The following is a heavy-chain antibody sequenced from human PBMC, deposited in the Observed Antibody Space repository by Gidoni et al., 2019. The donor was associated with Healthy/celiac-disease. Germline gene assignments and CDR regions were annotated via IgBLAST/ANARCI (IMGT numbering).Heavy chain of an antibody. CDR3: ARARERYGSRFDP. J-gene: IGHJ5*02. V-gene: IGHV4-34*01. CDR2: INHSGST. D-gene: IGHD1-1*01. Sequence: QVQLQQWGAGLLKPSETLSLTCAVYGGSFSGYYWSWIRQPPGKGLEWIGEINHSGSTNYNPSLKSRVTISGDTSKNQFSLKLSSVTAADTAVYYCARARERYGSRFDPWGQGTLVTVSS. CDR1: GGSFSGYY.